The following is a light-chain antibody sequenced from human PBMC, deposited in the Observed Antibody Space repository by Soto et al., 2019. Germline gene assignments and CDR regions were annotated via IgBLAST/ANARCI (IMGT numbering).Light chain of an antibody. CDR3: SSYTRSSTPYV. V-gene: IGLV2-14*01. Sequence: QSALTQPASVSGSPGQSITISCTGTSSDVGGYNYVSWYQQHPGKAPKLMIYEVSNRPSRVSNRFSGSKSGNTASLTISGLQAEDEADYYCSSYTRSSTPYVDGTGTKLTVL. CDR2: EVS. CDR1: SSDVGGYNY. J-gene: IGLJ1*01.